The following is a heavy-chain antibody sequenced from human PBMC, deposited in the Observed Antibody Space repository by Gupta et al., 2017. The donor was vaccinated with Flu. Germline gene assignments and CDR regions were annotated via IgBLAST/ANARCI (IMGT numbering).Heavy chain of an antibody. CDR1: G. CDR2: ISAYNFNT. V-gene: IGHV1-18*01. CDR3: ARGKLLSTVSDDYYYGVDG. Sequence: GISWMRQAPGQGLEWMGWISAYNFNTKYAQQFQGRVTMTIDTPATTASVELRSLSSDDTAVYSCARGKLLSTVSDDYYYGVDGWGQGTMVTVSS. J-gene: IGHJ6*02. D-gene: IGHD1-26*01.